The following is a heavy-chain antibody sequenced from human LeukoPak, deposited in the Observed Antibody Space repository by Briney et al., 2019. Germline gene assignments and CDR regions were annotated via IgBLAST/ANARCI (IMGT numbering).Heavy chain of an antibody. CDR1: GFTFSSYA. J-gene: IGHJ3*02. D-gene: IGHD1-1*01. V-gene: IGHV3-23*01. CDR3: AREVPYDI. CDR2: ISGSGSST. Sequence: GGSLRLSCAASGFTFSSYAMNWVRQAPGKGLEWVSVISGSGSSTYYADSVRGRFTISRDNSKNTLYLQLNSLRAEDTAVYYCAREVPYDIWGQGTMVTVSS.